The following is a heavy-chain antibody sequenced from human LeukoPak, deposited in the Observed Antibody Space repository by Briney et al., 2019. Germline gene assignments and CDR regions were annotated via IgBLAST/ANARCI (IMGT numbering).Heavy chain of an antibody. V-gene: IGHV3-30*02. CDR1: GFTFSSYG. J-gene: IGHJ4*02. Sequence: GGSLRLSCAASGFTFSSYGMHWVRQAPGKGLEWVAFIRYDGSNKYYADSVKGRFTISRDNSKNMVYLQMNSLRAEDTAVYYCARTREQWQVLDYWGQGTLVIVSS. D-gene: IGHD6-19*01. CDR2: IRYDGSNK. CDR3: ARTREQWQVLDY.